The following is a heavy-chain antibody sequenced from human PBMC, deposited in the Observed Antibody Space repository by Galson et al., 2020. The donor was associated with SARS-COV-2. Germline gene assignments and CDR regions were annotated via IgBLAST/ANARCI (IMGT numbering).Heavy chain of an antibody. Sequence: GESLKISCKGSGYSFTSYWIGWVRQMPGKGLEWMGIIYPGDSDTRYSPSFQGQVTISADKSISTAYLQWSSLKASDTAMYYCARHGDHYSSGWSEGAFDIWGQGTMVTVSS. J-gene: IGHJ3*02. CDR1: GYSFTSYW. V-gene: IGHV5-51*01. D-gene: IGHD6-19*01. CDR3: ARHGDHYSSGWSEGAFDI. CDR2: IYPGDSDT.